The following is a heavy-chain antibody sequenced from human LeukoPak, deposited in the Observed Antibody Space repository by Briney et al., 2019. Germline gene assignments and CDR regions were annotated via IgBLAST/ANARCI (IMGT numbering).Heavy chain of an antibody. CDR3: ARSQGGTMSLRHFDL. D-gene: IGHD3-22*01. CDR2: INSAGNA. V-gene: IGHV3-53*01. J-gene: IGHJ2*01. CDR1: GFTVSSNY. Sequence: GGSLTLSCAASGFTVSSNYMNWVRQAPGKGLEWVSVINSAGNAYYADSVKGRFTISRDNSKNMLYLQMNSLRAEDTAVYYCARSQGGTMSLRHFDLWGRGTLVTVSS.